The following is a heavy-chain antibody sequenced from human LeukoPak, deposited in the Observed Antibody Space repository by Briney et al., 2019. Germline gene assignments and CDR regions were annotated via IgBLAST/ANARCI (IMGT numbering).Heavy chain of an antibody. CDR3: ARGVPKRGSGSFNWFDP. CDR1: GGTFISYA. CDR2: IIPIFGRA. V-gene: IGHV1-69*13. J-gene: IGHJ5*02. D-gene: IGHD3-10*01. Sequence: SVKVSCKASGGTFISYAISWVRQAPGQGLEWMGGIIPIFGRANYAQKFQGRVTTTADDSTSTAYMELSSLRSEDTAVYYCARGVPKRGSGSFNWFDPWGQGTLVTVSS.